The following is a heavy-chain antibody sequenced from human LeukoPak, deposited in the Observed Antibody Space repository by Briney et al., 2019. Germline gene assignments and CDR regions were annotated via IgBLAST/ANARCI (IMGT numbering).Heavy chain of an antibody. J-gene: IGHJ4*02. V-gene: IGHV3-30-3*01. CDR1: GFTFSSYA. CDR2: ISYDGSNK. Sequence: GGSLRLSCAASGFTFSSYAMHWVRQAPGKGLEWVAVISYDGSNKYYADSVKGRFTISRDNSKNTLYLQTNSLRAEDTAVYYCARDLGIAAAGTPIDYWGQGTLVTVSS. D-gene: IGHD6-13*01. CDR3: ARDLGIAAAGTPIDY.